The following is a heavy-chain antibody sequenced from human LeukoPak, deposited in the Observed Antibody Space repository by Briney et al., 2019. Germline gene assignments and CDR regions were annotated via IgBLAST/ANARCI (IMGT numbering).Heavy chain of an antibody. CDR2: INHSGST. Sequence: SETLCLTCAVYGGSFSGYYWSWIRQPPGKGLEWIGEINHSGSTNYNPSLKSRVTISVDTSKNQFSLKLSSVTAADTAVYYCARPGGTNGMFGPFKDWGQGTLVTVSS. J-gene: IGHJ4*02. CDR1: GGSFSGYY. V-gene: IGHV4-34*01. CDR3: ARPGGTNGMFGPFKD. D-gene: IGHD1-1*01.